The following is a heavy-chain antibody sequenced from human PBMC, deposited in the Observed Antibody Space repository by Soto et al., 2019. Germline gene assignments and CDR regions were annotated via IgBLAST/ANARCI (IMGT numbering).Heavy chain of an antibody. CDR2: ISSNSAYI. CDR1: GFTFRSFT. J-gene: IGHJ5*02. V-gene: IGHV3-21*01. Sequence: GGSLRLSCAASGFTFRSFTMDWVRQAPGKGLEWVSTISSNSAYIYYTDALRGRFTISRDNAKNSLHLQMNSLRAEDTAVYYCTRDASRDSSARGWFDPWGPGTLVTVSS. CDR3: TRDASRDSSARGWFDP. D-gene: IGHD6-13*01.